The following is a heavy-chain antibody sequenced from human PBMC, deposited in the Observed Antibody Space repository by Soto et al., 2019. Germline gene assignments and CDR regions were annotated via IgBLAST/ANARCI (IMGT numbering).Heavy chain of an antibody. D-gene: IGHD1-26*01. Sequence: EVQLVESGGGLVQPGGSLRLSCAVSGLTFSDYWMSWVRQAPGKGLEWVANIRQDESEKNYADSVKGRFTISRDNAKSSVYLQMNSLRAEDTAVYYCTNDKFSGSYYVGGLTYYFEYWGQGTLVTVSS. CDR3: TNDKFSGSYYVGGLTYYFEY. CDR1: GLTFSDYW. V-gene: IGHV3-7*03. J-gene: IGHJ4*02. CDR2: IRQDESEK.